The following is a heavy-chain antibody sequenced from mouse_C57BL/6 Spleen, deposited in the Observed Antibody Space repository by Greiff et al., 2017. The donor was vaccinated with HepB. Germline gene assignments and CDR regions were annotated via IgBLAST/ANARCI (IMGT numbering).Heavy chain of an antibody. J-gene: IGHJ1*03. Sequence: VQLQQSGPELVKPGASVKISCKASGYTFTDYYMNWVKQSHGKSLEWIGDINPNNGGTSYNQKFKGKATLTVDKSSSTAYMELRSLTSEDSAVYYCARRPGSSHWYFDVWGTGTTVTVSS. CDR1: GYTFTDYY. V-gene: IGHV1-26*01. CDR3: ARRPGSSHWYFDV. CDR2: INPNNGGT. D-gene: IGHD1-1*01.